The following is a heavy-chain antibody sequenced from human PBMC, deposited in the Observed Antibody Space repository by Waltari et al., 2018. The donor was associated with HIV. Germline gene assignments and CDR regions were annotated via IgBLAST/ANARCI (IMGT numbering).Heavy chain of an antibody. CDR2: IHFSGTT. D-gene: IGHD6-19*01. J-gene: IGHJ4*02. V-gene: IGHV4-38-2*02. CDR3: ARDRGTVAGNLDY. CDR1: GYSISSGYY. Sequence: QVQLQESGPGLVKPSETLSLTRGVSGYSISSGYYWGWIRQPPGKGLEWIGSIHFSGTTYYNPSLKSRVTMSVDTSKNQFSLRLSSVTAADTAVYYCARDRGTVAGNLDYWGQGALVTVSS.